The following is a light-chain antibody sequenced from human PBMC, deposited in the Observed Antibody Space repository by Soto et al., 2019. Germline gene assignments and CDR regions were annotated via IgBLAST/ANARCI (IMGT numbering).Light chain of an antibody. J-gene: IGLJ1*01. CDR2: EVN. V-gene: IGLV2-8*01. CDR1: SSDVGGYNY. Sequence: ALTQPPSASGSPGQSVAISCTGTSSDVGGYNYVSWYQQHPGKAPKLMIYEVNKRPSEVPDRFSGSKSGNTASLTVSGLQAEDEADYYCSSYAGSSNVFGTGTKVTVL. CDR3: SSYAGSSNV.